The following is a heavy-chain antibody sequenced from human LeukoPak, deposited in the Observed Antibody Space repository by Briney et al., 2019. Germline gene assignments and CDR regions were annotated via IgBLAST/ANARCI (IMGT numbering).Heavy chain of an antibody. Sequence: PSETLSLTCGVSGGSISSTNWWTWVRQPPGKGLEWIGEVHLDGRTNYNPSLESRLTMSVDFSENHISLKLTSVTAADTAVYYCAREGGFYRPLDYSGQGTLAPVSS. CDR1: GGSISSTNW. CDR3: AREGGFYRPLDY. V-gene: IGHV4-4*02. J-gene: IGHJ4*02. D-gene: IGHD3-3*01. CDR2: VHLDGRT.